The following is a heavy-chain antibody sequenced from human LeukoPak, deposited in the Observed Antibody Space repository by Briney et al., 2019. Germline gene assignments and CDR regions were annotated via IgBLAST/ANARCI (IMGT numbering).Heavy chain of an antibody. CDR1: GLSFSSYG. Sequence: GGSLRLSCVTSGLSFSSYGMHWVRQAPGKGLEWVAFIRYDGNNKYYADSVKGRFTIPRDNSKNTLYLQMNSLRSEDTAMYYCARETVAYSSGWYYLDYWGQGTLVTVSS. V-gene: IGHV3-30*02. CDR2: IRYDGNNK. J-gene: IGHJ4*02. D-gene: IGHD6-25*01. CDR3: ARETVAYSSGWYYLDY.